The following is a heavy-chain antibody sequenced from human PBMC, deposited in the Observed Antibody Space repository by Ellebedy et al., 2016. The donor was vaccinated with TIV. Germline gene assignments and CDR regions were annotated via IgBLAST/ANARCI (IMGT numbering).Heavy chain of an antibody. CDR1: RYTFTTYA. V-gene: IGHV1-3*01. CDR2: IDAANGNT. J-gene: IGHJ4*02. D-gene: IGHD6-13*01. CDR3: AREVIAAANIKPNFDY. Sequence: ASVKVSCKASRYTFTTYAIHWVRQPPGQRLEWMGRIDAANGNTKYSQKFQGRVTITRDTSASTAFMELSSLRSQDTAVYFCAREVIAAANIKPNFDYWGQGTLVTVSS.